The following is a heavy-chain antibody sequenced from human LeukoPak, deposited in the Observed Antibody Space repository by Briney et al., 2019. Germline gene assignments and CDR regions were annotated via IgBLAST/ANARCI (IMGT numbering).Heavy chain of an antibody. D-gene: IGHD2-2*01. J-gene: IGHJ6*03. CDR1: GGSISSYY. CDR2: IYTSGST. CDR3: ARGVVVVPAANYYYYYMDI. V-gene: IGHV4-4*07. Sequence: SETLSLTCTVSGGSISSYYWSWIRQPAGKGLEWIGRIYTSGSTNYNPSLKSRVTMSVDTSKNQFSLKLSSVTAADTAVYYCARGVVVVPAANYYYYYMDIWGKGTTVTVSS.